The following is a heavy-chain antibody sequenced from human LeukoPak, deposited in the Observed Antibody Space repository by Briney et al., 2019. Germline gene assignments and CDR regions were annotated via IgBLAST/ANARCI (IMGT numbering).Heavy chain of an antibody. J-gene: IGHJ4*02. CDR2: LGGSGGST. V-gene: IGHV3-23*01. D-gene: IGHD3-16*02. Sequence: GGSLRLSCTASGFTFNNYGMSWVRQAPGKGLEWVSALGGSGGSTYYADSVKGRFTISRDNSKNTLYLQMNSLRAEDTAVYYCAKDHRSSTWPFDYWGQGALVTVSS. CDR1: GFTFNNYG. CDR3: AKDHRSSTWPFDY.